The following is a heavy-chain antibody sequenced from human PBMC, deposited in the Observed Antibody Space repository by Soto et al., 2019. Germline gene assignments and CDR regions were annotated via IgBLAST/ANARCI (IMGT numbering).Heavy chain of an antibody. D-gene: IGHD2-2*01. Sequence: EVQLVESGGGLVQPGRSLRLSCAASGFSFDEYAMHWVRQAPGKGLEWVSGVSWNSGTMGYGDSVRGRFAISRDNAKNSLYLQMISLTTEDTALYYCAKGFCSSTRCLTYSYMDVWGKGTTVTVSS. J-gene: IGHJ6*03. CDR2: VSWNSGTM. CDR3: AKGFCSSTRCLTYSYMDV. V-gene: IGHV3-9*01. CDR1: GFSFDEYA.